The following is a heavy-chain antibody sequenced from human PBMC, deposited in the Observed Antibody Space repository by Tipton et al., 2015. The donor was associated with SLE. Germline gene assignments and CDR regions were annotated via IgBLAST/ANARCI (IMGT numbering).Heavy chain of an antibody. D-gene: IGHD1-14*01. V-gene: IGHV4-59*11. CDR2: ISYSGST. CDR1: GASINSHY. CDR3: ARGRQGMEVFTMDV. J-gene: IGHJ6*02. Sequence: TLSLTCAVSGASINSHYWSWIRQPPGKGLEWIGYISYSGSTNYNPSLKSRVTTSVDTSKNQLSLKLSSVTAADTAVYYCARGRQGMEVFTMDVWGPGTTVTVSS.